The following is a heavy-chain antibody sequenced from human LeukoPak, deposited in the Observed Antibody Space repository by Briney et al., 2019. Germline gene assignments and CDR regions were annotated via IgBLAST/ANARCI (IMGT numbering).Heavy chain of an antibody. CDR2: IYYSGST. Sequence: PSETLSLTCTVSGGSISSYYWSWIRQPPGKGLEWIGYIYYSGSTNYNPSLKSRVTISVDTSKNQFSLKLSSVTAADTAVYYCAREQGYYGDYYYGMDVWGQGTTVTVSS. CDR3: AREQGYYGDYYYGMDV. J-gene: IGHJ6*02. CDR1: GGSISSYY. V-gene: IGHV4-59*01. D-gene: IGHD1-26*01.